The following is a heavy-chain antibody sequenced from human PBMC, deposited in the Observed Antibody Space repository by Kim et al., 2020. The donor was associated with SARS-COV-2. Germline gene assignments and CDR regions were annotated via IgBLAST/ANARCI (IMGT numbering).Heavy chain of an antibody. CDR2: ISSYNGHT. CDR3: ATDKPGMGALEY. V-gene: IGHV1-18*01. Sequence: ASVKVSCKASDYTFGTFGISWVRQAPGQGLEWMGWISSYNGHTNYAQKLQDRVTMTTDTSTSTVYMEVRSLTSDDTAIYYCATDKPGMGALEYWGQGTLVTVSS. J-gene: IGHJ4*02. CDR1: DYTFGTFG. D-gene: IGHD3-3*01.